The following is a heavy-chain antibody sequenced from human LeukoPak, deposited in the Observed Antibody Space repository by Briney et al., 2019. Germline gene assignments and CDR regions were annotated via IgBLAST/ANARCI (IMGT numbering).Heavy chain of an antibody. CDR2: IYYSGST. J-gene: IGHJ4*02. Sequence: SETLSLTCTVSGGPISSSSYYWGWIRQPPGKGLEWIGSIYYSGSTYYNPSLKSRVTISVDTSKNQFSLKLSSVTAADTAVYYCAVAGHGWDYWGQGTLVTVSS. V-gene: IGHV4-39*07. D-gene: IGHD6-19*01. CDR1: GGPISSSSYY. CDR3: AVAGHGWDY.